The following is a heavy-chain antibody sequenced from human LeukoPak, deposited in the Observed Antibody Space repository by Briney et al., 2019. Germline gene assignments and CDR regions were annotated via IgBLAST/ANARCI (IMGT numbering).Heavy chain of an antibody. D-gene: IGHD6-13*01. V-gene: IGHV3-33*06. CDR2: IWYDGSNK. CDR1: GFTFSSYG. CDR3: AKDYSSSLDY. J-gene: IGHJ4*02. Sequence: GGSLRLSCAASGFTFSSYGMHWGRQAPGKGLEWVAVIWYDGSNKYYADSVKGRFTISRDNSKNTLYLQMNSLRAEDTAVYYCAKDYSSSLDYWGQGTLVTASS.